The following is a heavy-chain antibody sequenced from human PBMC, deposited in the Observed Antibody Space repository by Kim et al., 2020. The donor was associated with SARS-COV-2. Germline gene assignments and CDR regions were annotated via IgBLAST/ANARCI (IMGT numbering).Heavy chain of an antibody. J-gene: IGHJ4*02. CDR3: ASGGSYCSGGSCYSDYFDY. CDR2: INTNTGNP. CDR1: GYTFTSYA. V-gene: IGHV7-4-1*02. D-gene: IGHD2-15*01. Sequence: ASVKVSCKASGYTFTSYAMNWVRQAPGQGLEWMGWINTNTGNPTYAQGFTGRFVFSLDTSVSTAYLQISSLKAEDTAVYYCASGGSYCSGGSCYSDYFDYWGQGTLVTVSS.